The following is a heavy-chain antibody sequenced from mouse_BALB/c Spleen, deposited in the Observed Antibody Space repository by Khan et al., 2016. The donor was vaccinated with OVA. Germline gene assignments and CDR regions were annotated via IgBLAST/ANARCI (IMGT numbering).Heavy chain of an antibody. CDR2: ISPGSGDT. CDR1: GYTFTDYY. CDR3: ARRNYFGYTFAY. D-gene: IGHD1-2*01. J-gene: IGHJ3*01. V-gene: IGHV1-77*01. Sequence: VQLQESGAELARPGASVKLSCKASGYTFTDYYINWVKLRTGQGLEWIGEISPGSGDTYYNERFKGKATLTADKSSSTAYMQLLSLTSEASAVYVCARRNYFGYTFAYWGQGTLVTVSA.